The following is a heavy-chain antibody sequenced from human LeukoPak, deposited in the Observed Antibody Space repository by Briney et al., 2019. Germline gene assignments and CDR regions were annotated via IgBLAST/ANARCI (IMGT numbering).Heavy chain of an antibody. V-gene: IGHV1-2*02. Sequence: ASVKVSCKASGYTFTDFYVYWVRQAPGQGLEWMGWIGPNTGGTNSAQKFQKRVTLTRDTSINTAYMELISLTSDDTAVYYCATLGLGREFDYWGQGTLVTVSS. CDR1: GYTFTDFY. J-gene: IGHJ4*02. D-gene: IGHD3-16*01. CDR2: IGPNTGGT. CDR3: ATLGLGREFDY.